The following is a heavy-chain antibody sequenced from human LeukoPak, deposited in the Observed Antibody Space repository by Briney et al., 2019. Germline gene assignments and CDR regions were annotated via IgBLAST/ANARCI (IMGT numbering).Heavy chain of an antibody. CDR1: GGSFSGYY. Sequence: PSETLSLTCAVYGGSFSGYYWSWIRQPPGKGLEWIGEINHRGSTNHNPSLKSRVTLSVDTSKHQLSLKLTSVTAADAAVYYCASSVGSTDYWGQGTLVTVSS. V-gene: IGHV4-34*01. J-gene: IGHJ4*02. CDR3: ASSVGSTDY. CDR2: INHRGST. D-gene: IGHD1-26*01.